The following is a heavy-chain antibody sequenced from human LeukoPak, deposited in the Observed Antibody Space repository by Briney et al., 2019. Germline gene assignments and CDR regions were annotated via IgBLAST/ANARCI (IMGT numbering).Heavy chain of an antibody. J-gene: IGHJ4*02. CDR1: GFTFSSYA. D-gene: IGHD3/OR15-3a*01. CDR3: ARQTGSGLFILP. CDR2: IYYTGNT. Sequence: PGGSLRLSCAASGFTFSSYAMHWIRQPPGKGLEWIGSIYYTGNTYYNASLKSRATISIDTSKNQISLRLTSVTATDTAIYYCARQTGSGLFILPGGQGTLVTVSS. V-gene: IGHV4-39*01.